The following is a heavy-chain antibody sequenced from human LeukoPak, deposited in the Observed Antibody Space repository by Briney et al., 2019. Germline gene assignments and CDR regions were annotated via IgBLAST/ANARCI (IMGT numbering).Heavy chain of an antibody. Sequence: ASVKVSCKASGYTFTGYYMHWVRQAPGQGLEWMGWINPNSGGTNYAQKFQGWVTMTRDTSISTAYMELSRLRSDDTAVYYCARERWLQSPGAFDIWGQGTIVTVSS. CDR3: ARERWLQSPGAFDI. D-gene: IGHD5-24*01. CDR2: INPNSGGT. CDR1: GYTFTGYY. J-gene: IGHJ3*02. V-gene: IGHV1-2*04.